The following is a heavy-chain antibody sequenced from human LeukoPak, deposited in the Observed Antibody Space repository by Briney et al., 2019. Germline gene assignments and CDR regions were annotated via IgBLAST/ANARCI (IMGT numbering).Heavy chain of an antibody. J-gene: IGHJ4*02. Sequence: GGSLRLSCAASRFTFSSYAMSWVRQAPGKGLEWVSAISCSGGSTYYADSVKGRFTISRDNSKNTLYLQMNSLRAEDTAVYYCAKVGVDILRFLEWLLNTFDYWGQGTLVTVSS. V-gene: IGHV3-23*01. D-gene: IGHD3-3*01. CDR3: AKVGVDILRFLEWLLNTFDY. CDR2: ISCSGGST. CDR1: RFTFSSYA.